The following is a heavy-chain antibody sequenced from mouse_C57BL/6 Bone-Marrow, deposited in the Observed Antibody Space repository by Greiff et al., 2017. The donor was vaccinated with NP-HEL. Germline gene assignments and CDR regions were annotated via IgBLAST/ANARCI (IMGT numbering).Heavy chain of an antibody. V-gene: IGHV1-42*01. Sequence: EVQVVESGPELVKPGASVKISCKASGYSFTGYYMNWVKQSPEKSLEWIGEINPSTGGTTYNQKVKAKATLTVDKSSSTAYMQLKSLTSEDSAVYYCARSLRYQSWFAYWGQGTLVTVSA. CDR1: GYSFTGYY. J-gene: IGHJ3*01. D-gene: IGHD1-1*01. CDR3: ARSLRYQSWFAY. CDR2: INPSTGGT.